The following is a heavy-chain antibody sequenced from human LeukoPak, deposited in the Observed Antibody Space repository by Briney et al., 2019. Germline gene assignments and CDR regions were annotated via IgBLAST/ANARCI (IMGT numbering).Heavy chain of an antibody. CDR2: IRYDGSYK. J-gene: IGHJ6*03. D-gene: IGHD3-9*01. CDR3: AKDRGGNFDSNPRRFYYYMDV. V-gene: IGHV3-30*02. Sequence: GGSLRLSCAASNLMFSNYDMNWARQAPGKGLEWVAFIRYDGSYKNSAESVQGRFTISRDNSRNTLYLQMSRLRAEDTAVYYCAKDRGGNFDSNPRRFYYYMDVWGKGTTVTVSS. CDR1: NLMFSNYD.